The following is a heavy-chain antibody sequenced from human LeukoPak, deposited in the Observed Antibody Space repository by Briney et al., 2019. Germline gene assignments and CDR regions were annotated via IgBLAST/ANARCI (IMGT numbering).Heavy chain of an antibody. CDR1: GGSISSYY. Sequence: PSETLSLTCTVYGGSISSYYWSWIRQPPGKGLEWIGKIYYSGSTNYNPSLKSRVTISVDTSKNQFSLKLSPVTAADTVVYYCAREGYYDILTGYPPRGPWFDPWGQGTLVTVSS. V-gene: IGHV4-59*01. J-gene: IGHJ5*02. CDR2: IYYSGST. D-gene: IGHD3-9*01. CDR3: AREGYYDILTGYPPRGPWFDP.